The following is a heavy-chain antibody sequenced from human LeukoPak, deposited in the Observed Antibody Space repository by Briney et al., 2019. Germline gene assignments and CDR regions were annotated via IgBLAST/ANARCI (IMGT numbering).Heavy chain of an antibody. CDR3: AVGRRVFDY. D-gene: IGHD1-26*01. V-gene: IGHV4-34*01. CDR1: GGSFSGYY. J-gene: IGHJ4*02. Sequence: SGTLSLTCAVYGGSFSGYYWSWIRQPPGKGLEWIGEINHSGSTNYNPSLKSRVTISVDTSKNQFSLKLSSVTAADTAMYYCAVGRRVFDYWGQGTLVTVSS. CDR2: INHSGST.